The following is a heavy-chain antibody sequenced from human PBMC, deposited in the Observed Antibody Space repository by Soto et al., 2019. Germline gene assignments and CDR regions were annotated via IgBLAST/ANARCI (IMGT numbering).Heavy chain of an antibody. CDR2: IYPGDSDT. J-gene: IGHJ5*02. Sequence: GESLKISCKGSGYSFTSYWIGWVRQMPGKGLEWMGIIYPGDSDTRYSPSFQGQVTISADKSISTAYLQWSSLKASDTAMYYCARLERSYGSGSYGWFDPWGQGTLVTVSS. D-gene: IGHD3-10*01. V-gene: IGHV5-51*01. CDR1: GYSFTSYW. CDR3: ARLERSYGSGSYGWFDP.